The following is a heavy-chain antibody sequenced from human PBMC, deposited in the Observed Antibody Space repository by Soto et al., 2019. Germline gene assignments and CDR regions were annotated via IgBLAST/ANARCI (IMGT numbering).Heavy chain of an antibody. D-gene: IGHD3-22*01. J-gene: IGHJ4*02. Sequence: QVQLVQSGAEVKKPGASVKVSCKASGYTFTSYDINWVRQSTGQGLEWMGWMNPNSGNTGYAQKFQGRVTMTRNTSISTDSMELSSLRSEDTAVDYCARAHYYDSSGYYPNFDYWGQGTLVTVSS. CDR3: ARAHYYDSSGYYPNFDY. V-gene: IGHV1-8*01. CDR1: GYTFTSYD. CDR2: MNPNSGNT.